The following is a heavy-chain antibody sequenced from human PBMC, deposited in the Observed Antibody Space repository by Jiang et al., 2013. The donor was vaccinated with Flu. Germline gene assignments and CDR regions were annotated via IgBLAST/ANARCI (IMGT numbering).Heavy chain of an antibody. J-gene: IGHJ4*02. CDR1: GGSFSGYY. CDR2: INHVGST. Sequence: TCAVSGGSFSGYYWSWIRQPPGQGLEWIGEINHVGSTYYNPSLKSRVTISVDTSKNQFSLKLSSVTAADTAVYYCGTIAVAAYYFDYWGQGTLVTVSS. CDR3: GTIAVAAYYFDY. V-gene: IGHV4-34*01. D-gene: IGHD6-19*01.